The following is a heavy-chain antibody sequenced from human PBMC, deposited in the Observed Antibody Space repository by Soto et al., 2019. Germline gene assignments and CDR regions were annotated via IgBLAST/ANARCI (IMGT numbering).Heavy chain of an antibody. Sequence: SETLSLTCTVSGASIGSGGYYWSWIRQHPGKGLEWIGYIYYSGGTYYNPSLKSRVTISVDTSKNQFSLELSSVTAADTAVYYCASIYDSSGYYYGNNWFDPWGQGTPVTSPQ. J-gene: IGHJ5*02. CDR1: GASIGSGGYY. D-gene: IGHD3-22*01. CDR3: ASIYDSSGYYYGNNWFDP. V-gene: IGHV4-31*02. CDR2: IYYSGGT.